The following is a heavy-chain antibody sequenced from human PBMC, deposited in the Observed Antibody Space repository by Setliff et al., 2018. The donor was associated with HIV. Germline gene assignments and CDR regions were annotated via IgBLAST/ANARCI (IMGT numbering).Heavy chain of an antibody. V-gene: IGHV1-2*06. CDR3: VREYDVLTGYYISAFDI. CDR2: INPNTGDT. Sequence: ASVKVSCKASGYTFTGYFIHWVRQAPGQGLEWMGRINPNTGDTNYAQKFQDRVTMTRDTSINTAYMELSRLRSDDTAVYYCVREYDVLTGYYISAFDIWGQGTMVTVS. D-gene: IGHD3-9*01. CDR1: GYTFTGYF. J-gene: IGHJ3*02.